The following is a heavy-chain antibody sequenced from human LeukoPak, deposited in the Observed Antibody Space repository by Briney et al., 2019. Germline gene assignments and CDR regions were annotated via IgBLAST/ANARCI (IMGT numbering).Heavy chain of an antibody. Sequence: PGGSLRLSCAASGFTFSSYEMNWVRQAPGKGLEWVSYISSSGSTIYYADSVKGRFTISRDNAKNSLYLQMNSLRAEDTAVYYCARPSGDILTGYYTDAFDIWGQGTMVTVSS. D-gene: IGHD3-9*01. CDR2: ISSSGSTI. J-gene: IGHJ3*02. CDR3: ARPSGDILTGYYTDAFDI. CDR1: GFTFSSYE. V-gene: IGHV3-48*03.